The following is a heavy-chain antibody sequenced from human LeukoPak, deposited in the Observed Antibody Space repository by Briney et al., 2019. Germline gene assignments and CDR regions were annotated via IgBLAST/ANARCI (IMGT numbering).Heavy chain of an antibody. V-gene: IGHV3-15*01. Sequence: PGGSLRLSCAASGFTFSSAWMTWVRQAPGKGLEWVGHIKNKTNGGTTDYAAPVKGRFIISRDNSKNTLYLQMNSLRTEDTAVYYCARGFCSSTNCYQGPFDFWGQGTLVTVSS. CDR3: ARGFCSSTNCYQGPFDF. J-gene: IGHJ4*02. CDR1: GFTFSSAW. D-gene: IGHD2-2*01. CDR2: IKNKTNGGTT.